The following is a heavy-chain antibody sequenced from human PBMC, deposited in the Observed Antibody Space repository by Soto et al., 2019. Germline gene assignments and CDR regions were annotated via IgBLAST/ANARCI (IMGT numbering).Heavy chain of an antibody. CDR3: AKTYGDFVFDY. J-gene: IGHJ4*02. CDR1: GGSISRYY. CDR2: IYYSGST. Sequence: SETLSLTWTVSGGSISRYYWSWIRQPPGKGLEWIGYIYYSGSTNYNPSLKSRVTISVDTSKNQFSLKLSSVTAADTAVYYCAKTYGDFVFDYWGQGTLVTVSS. V-gene: IGHV4-59*08. D-gene: IGHD4-17*01.